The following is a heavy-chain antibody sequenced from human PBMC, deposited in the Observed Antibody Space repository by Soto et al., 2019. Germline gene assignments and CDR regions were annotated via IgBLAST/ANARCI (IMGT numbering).Heavy chain of an antibody. Sequence: QVQLQQWGAGLLKPSETLSLTCAVYGGSFSGYYWSWIRQPPGKGLEWIGEINHSGSTNYNPSLKSRVTISVDTSKNQFSLKLSSVTAADTAVYYCARGRGRVAAAGTSYMDVWGKGTTVTVSS. CDR2: INHSGST. CDR1: GGSFSGYY. CDR3: ARGRGRVAAAGTSYMDV. J-gene: IGHJ6*03. V-gene: IGHV4-34*01. D-gene: IGHD6-13*01.